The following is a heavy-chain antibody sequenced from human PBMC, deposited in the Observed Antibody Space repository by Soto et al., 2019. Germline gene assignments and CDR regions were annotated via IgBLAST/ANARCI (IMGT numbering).Heavy chain of an antibody. CDR2: IKQDGSEK. CDR1: GFTFSSYW. J-gene: IGHJ4*02. CDR3: ARDLNDYDFWSGYSDY. V-gene: IGHV3-7*01. Sequence: PGGSLRLSCAASGFTFSSYWMSWVRQAPGKGLEWVANIKQDGSEKYYVDSVKGRFTISRDNAKNSLYLQMNSLRAEDTAVYYCARDLNDYDFWSGYSDYWGQGTLVTVSS. D-gene: IGHD3-3*01.